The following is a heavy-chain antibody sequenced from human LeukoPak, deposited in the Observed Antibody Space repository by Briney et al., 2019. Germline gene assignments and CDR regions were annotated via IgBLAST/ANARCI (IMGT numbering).Heavy chain of an antibody. CDR3: AREGGLWFGEPRYYFDY. Sequence: SVKVSCKASGCTFSSYAISWVRQAPGQGLEWMGGIIPIFGTANYAQKFQGRVTITADESTSTAYMELSSLRSEDTAVYYCAREGGLWFGEPRYYFDYWGQGTLVTVSS. CDR1: GCTFSSYA. J-gene: IGHJ4*02. D-gene: IGHD3-10*01. V-gene: IGHV1-69*01. CDR2: IIPIFGTA.